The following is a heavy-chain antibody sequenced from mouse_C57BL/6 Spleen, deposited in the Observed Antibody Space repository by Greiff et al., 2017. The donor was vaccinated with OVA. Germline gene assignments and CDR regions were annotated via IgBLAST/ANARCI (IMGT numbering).Heavy chain of an antibody. Sequence: EVKVVESEGGLVQPGSSMKLSCTASGFTFSDYYMAWVRQVPEKGLEWVANINYDGSSTYYLDSLKSRFIISRDNAKNILYLQMSSLKSEDTATYYCARSPYYYAMDYWGQGTSVTVSS. CDR3: ARSPYYYAMDY. J-gene: IGHJ4*01. V-gene: IGHV5-16*01. CDR1: GFTFSDYY. CDR2: INYDGSST.